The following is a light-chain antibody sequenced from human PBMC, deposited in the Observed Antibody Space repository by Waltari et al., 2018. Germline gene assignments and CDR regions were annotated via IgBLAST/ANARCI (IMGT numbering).Light chain of an antibody. Sequence: DIVMTQSPDSLAVSLGERAIINCKSSQSVLYSANNRNYLDWYQQKPGQPPKLLIFWASTRESGVPDRFSGSGSGTDFTLTISSLQAEDVAVYYCQQYYSPFTFGPGTKVEIK. CDR3: QQYYSPFT. J-gene: IGKJ3*01. V-gene: IGKV4-1*01. CDR1: QSVLYSANNRNY. CDR2: WAS.